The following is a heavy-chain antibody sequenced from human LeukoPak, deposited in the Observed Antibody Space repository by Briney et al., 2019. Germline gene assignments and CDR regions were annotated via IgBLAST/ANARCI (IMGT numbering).Heavy chain of an antibody. CDR2: INHSGST. V-gene: IGHV4-34*01. Sequence: TSETLSLTCAVYGGSFSGYYWSWIRQPPGKGLEWIGEINHSGSTNYNPSLKSRVTISVDTSKNQFSLKLSSVTAADTAVYYCVKDPGYSSSWYFDYWGQGTLVTVSS. J-gene: IGHJ4*02. D-gene: IGHD6-13*01. CDR1: GGSFSGYY. CDR3: VKDPGYSSSWYFDY.